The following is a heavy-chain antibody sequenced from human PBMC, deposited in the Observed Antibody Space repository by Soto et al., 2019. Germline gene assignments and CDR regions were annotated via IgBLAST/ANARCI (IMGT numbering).Heavy chain of an antibody. CDR2: IWYDGSNK. CDR1: GFTFSSYG. J-gene: IGHJ1*01. D-gene: IGHD3-3*02. V-gene: IGHV3-33*01. Sequence: QVQLVESGGGVVQPGRSLRLSCVASGFTFSSYGMHWVRQAPGKGLEWVAVIWYDGSNKYYADSVKGRFTISRDNSKNTLYLQINSLRAEDTAVYYCARDFSIEGKFIRYFQHWGQVTLVTVSS. CDR3: ARDFSIEGKFIRYFQH.